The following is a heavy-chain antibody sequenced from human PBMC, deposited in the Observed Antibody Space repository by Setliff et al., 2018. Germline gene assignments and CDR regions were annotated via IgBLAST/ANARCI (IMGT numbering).Heavy chain of an antibody. CDR1: GFTFSTYS. CDR3: ARAKGTTMATQYFDY. V-gene: IGHV3-21*01. CDR2: ISPSSSHI. J-gene: IGHJ4*02. D-gene: IGHD3-10*01. Sequence: GESLKISCAASGFTFSTYSLIWVRQAPGTGLECVSSISPSSSHIYYADSAEGRFTISRDNAKNSLYLQLNSLRAEDTAVYYCARAKGTTMATQYFDYWGQGTLVTVSS.